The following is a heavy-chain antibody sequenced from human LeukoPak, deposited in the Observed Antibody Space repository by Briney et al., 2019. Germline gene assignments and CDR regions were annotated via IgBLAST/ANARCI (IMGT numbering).Heavy chain of an antibody. V-gene: IGHV1-8*03. CDR1: GHTFTSYD. J-gene: IGHJ4*02. D-gene: IGHD3-10*01. Sequence: ASVKVSCKSSGHTFTSYDINWVRQPTAQGLEWMGWMNPNSGNTDYAQKSQGRVTITRNTSISTAYMELSSLRSEDTAVYYCASGYGSGYWGQGTLVTVSS. CDR2: MNPNSGNT. CDR3: ASGYGSGY.